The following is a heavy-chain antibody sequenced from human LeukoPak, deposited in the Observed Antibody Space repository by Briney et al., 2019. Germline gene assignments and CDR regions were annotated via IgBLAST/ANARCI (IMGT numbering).Heavy chain of an antibody. CDR1: GFTFSRYA. CDR2: INDNGGRT. D-gene: IGHD1-26*01. Sequence: GGSLRLSCSASGFTFSRYAMHWVRQAPGKGLEYVSGINDNGGRTHYGDSVKGRFSISRDNSKNTLHLQMSTLRAEDTALYYCVKDVGGSYAFDYWGQGILVT. V-gene: IGHV3-64D*09. CDR3: VKDVGGSYAFDY. J-gene: IGHJ4*02.